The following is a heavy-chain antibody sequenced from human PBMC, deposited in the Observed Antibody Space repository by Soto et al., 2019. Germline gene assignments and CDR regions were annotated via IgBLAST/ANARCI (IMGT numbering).Heavy chain of an antibody. J-gene: IGHJ4*02. CDR1: GFTFNSYG. Sequence: GGSLRLSCAASGFTFNSYGMHWVRQAPGKGLEWVAVISYNGSDKYYADSVKGRFTISRDNSKNTLYLQMNSLRAEDTAVYYCSKDLDGLQGLVDSSFCFDYWGQGTLVTVSS. CDR2: ISYNGSDK. D-gene: IGHD3-16*02. V-gene: IGHV3-30*18. CDR3: SKDLDGLQGLVDSSFCFDY.